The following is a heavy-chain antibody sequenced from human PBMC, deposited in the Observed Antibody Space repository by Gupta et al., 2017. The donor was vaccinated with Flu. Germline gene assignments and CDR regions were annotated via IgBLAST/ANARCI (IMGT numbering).Heavy chain of an antibody. J-gene: IGHJ4*02. D-gene: IGHD3-22*01. V-gene: IGHV4-59*08. CDR3: ARGGSESGHYVWWQL. CDR2: IYYSGST. CDR1: SGSISSYY. Sequence: QVQLQESGPGLVKPSETLSLTCTVSSGSISSYYWGWIRQPPGKGLECIGFIYYSGSTDYNPSLNSRVSISLDTSKTQFSLKLSSVTAADTAVYYCARGGSESGHYVWWQLWGQGTLVTVSS.